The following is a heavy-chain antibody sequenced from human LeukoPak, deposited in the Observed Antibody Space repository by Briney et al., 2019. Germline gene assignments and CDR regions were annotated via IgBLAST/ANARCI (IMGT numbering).Heavy chain of an antibody. Sequence: GGSLRLSCAASGFTFSSYWMNWARQAPGKGLEWVSYISSSSSTIYYADSVKGRFTVSRDNAKNSLYLQMNSLRDEDTAVYYCARDPILLRLGELGFDYWGQGTLVTVSS. CDR1: GFTFSSYW. CDR2: ISSSSSTI. J-gene: IGHJ4*02. D-gene: IGHD3-16*01. V-gene: IGHV3-48*02. CDR3: ARDPILLRLGELGFDY.